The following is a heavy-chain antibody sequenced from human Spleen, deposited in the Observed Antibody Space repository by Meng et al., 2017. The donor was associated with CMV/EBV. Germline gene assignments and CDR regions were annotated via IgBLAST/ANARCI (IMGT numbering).Heavy chain of an antibody. CDR1: GYTFTSYD. J-gene: IGHJ3*02. Sequence: ASVKVSCKASGYTFTSYDINWVRQATGQGLEWMGWMNPNSGNTGYAQKFQGRVTITRNTSISTAYMELSSLRSEDTAVYYCARDHTTPLMAFDIWGQGTMVTVSS. CDR3: ARDHTTPLMAFDI. D-gene: IGHD1-1*01. CDR2: MNPNSGNT. V-gene: IGHV1-8*03.